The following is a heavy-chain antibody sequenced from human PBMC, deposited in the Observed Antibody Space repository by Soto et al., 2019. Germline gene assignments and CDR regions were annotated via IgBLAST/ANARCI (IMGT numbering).Heavy chain of an antibody. J-gene: IGHJ4*02. CDR1: GGSISSYY. CDR3: ARLYYDILTGYFPFDY. V-gene: IGHV4-59*01. CDR2: IYDSGTA. Sequence: SETLSLTCTVSGGSISSYYWSWIRQPPGKGLEWIGHIYDSGTANYNPSLKSRVTISVDTSKNQFSLKLSSVTAADTAVYYCARLYYDILTGYFPFDYWGQGTLVTVS. D-gene: IGHD3-9*01.